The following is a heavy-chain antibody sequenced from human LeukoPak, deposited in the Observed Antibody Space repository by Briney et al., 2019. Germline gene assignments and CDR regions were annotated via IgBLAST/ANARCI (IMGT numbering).Heavy chain of an antibody. CDR1: GYTSTSYD. Sequence: ASVKASCKASGYTSTSYDINWVRQATGQGLEWMGWMNPNIGNTGYAQKFQGRFTKTRNTSISTAYMELSSLRYEDTAVYYCARGYCSSTSCYVFWYYYDGMDVWGQGTTVTVSS. CDR3: ARGYCSSTSCYVFWYYYDGMDV. D-gene: IGHD2-2*01. J-gene: IGHJ6*02. CDR2: MNPNIGNT. V-gene: IGHV1-8*01.